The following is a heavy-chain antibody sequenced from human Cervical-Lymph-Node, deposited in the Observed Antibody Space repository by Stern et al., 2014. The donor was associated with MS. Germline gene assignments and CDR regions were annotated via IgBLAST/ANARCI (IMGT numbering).Heavy chain of an antibody. Sequence: QLVESGAEVKKPGASMKVSCKASGYNFTNYYIHWVRQAPGQGLEWMGWINTNSSGTKDAQKFQGRVTLARDTSVSTAYMEVSRLMFDDTAVYYCARRVTRNNFDSWGQGTLIIVSS. V-gene: IGHV1-2*02. CDR2: INTNSSGT. J-gene: IGHJ4*02. CDR3: ARRVTRNNFDS. CDR1: GYNFTNYY. D-gene: IGHD4-17*01.